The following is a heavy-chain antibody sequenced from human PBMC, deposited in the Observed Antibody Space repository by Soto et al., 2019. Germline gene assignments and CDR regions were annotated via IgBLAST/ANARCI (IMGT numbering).Heavy chain of an antibody. CDR2: MNPNSGNT. J-gene: IGHJ4*02. D-gene: IGHD3-22*01. V-gene: IGHV1-8*01. Sequence: ASVKVSCKASGYTFTSYDINWVRQATGQGLEWMGWMNPNSGNTGYAQKFQGRVTMTRSTSISTAYMELSSLRSEDTAVYYCARGIRRYYYDSSGSYDYWGQGTLVTVSS. CDR1: GYTFTSYD. CDR3: ARGIRRYYYDSSGSYDY.